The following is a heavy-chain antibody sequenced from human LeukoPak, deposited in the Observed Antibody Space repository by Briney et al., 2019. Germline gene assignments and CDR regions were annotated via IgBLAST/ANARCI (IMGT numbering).Heavy chain of an antibody. CDR1: GGSIRSYY. V-gene: IGHV4-59*12. CDR2: IYYSGST. J-gene: IGHJ4*02. Sequence: PSETLSLTCSVSGGSIRSYYWSWIRQPPGKGLEWIGYIYYSGSTNYNPSLKSRVTISVDTSKNQFSLKLSSVTAADTAVYYCATIKTGYYGSGSYYNAIFDYWGQGTLVTVSS. D-gene: IGHD3-10*01. CDR3: ATIKTGYYGSGSYYNAIFDY.